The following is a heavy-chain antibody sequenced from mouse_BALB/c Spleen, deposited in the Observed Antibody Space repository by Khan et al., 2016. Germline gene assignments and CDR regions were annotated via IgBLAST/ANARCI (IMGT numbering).Heavy chain of an antibody. J-gene: IGHJ4*01. CDR1: GYSFTSYY. V-gene: IGHV1S135*01. CDR2: IDPFNGGT. CDR3: ASSTQSVYAMDY. Sequence: VQLQQSGPELMKPGASVKISCKASGYSFTSYYMHWVKQSHGKSLEWIGYIDPFNGGTSYNQKFKGKATLTVDKSSSTDYMHLHSLTSEDSAVYYWASSTQSVYAMDYWGQGTSVTVSS. D-gene: IGHD1-1*01.